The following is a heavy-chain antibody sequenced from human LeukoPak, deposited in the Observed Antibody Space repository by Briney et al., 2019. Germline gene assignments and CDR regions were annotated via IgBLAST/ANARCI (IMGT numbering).Heavy chain of an antibody. Sequence: PSETLSLTCTVSGGSISSYYWSWIRQPPGKGLEWIAYIYYSGSTDYNPSLKSRVTISLDTSKNQFSLKLSSVTAADTAAYYCARHDPIVGTPDAFDIWGQGTMVTVSS. CDR1: GGSISSYY. CDR2: IYYSGST. D-gene: IGHD1-26*01. J-gene: IGHJ3*02. V-gene: IGHV4-59*08. CDR3: ARHDPIVGTPDAFDI.